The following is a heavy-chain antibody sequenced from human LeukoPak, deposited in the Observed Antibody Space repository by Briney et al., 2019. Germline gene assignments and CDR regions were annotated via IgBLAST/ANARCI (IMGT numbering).Heavy chain of an antibody. D-gene: IGHD3-10*01. CDR3: ARDFALWFGEAYYGMDV. J-gene: IGHJ6*02. Sequence: GASVKVSCKASGYTFTSYGISWVRQAPGQGREWMGWISDYNGNTNYAQKLQGRVTMTTDTSTSTAYMELRSLRSDDTAVYYCARDFALWFGEAYYGMDVWGQGTTVTVSS. CDR1: GYTFTSYG. V-gene: IGHV1-18*01. CDR2: ISDYNGNT.